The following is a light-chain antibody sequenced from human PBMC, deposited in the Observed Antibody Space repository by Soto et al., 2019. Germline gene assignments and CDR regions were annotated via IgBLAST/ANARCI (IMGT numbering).Light chain of an antibody. Sequence: DIPMTQSPSSLSASVGDRITITCRASQSIDTSLNWYQQKSGKAPKLLIYAASSLQSGVPSRFSGSGSGTDFTLTISSLQLEDFATYFCQQSYSSPWTFGPGTKMEIK. CDR2: AAS. CDR3: QQSYSSPWT. V-gene: IGKV1-39*01. J-gene: IGKJ1*01. CDR1: QSIDTS.